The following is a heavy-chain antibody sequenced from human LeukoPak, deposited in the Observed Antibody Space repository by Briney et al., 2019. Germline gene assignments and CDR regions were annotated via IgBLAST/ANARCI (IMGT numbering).Heavy chain of an antibody. D-gene: IGHD5-24*01. V-gene: IGHV3-23*01. J-gene: IGHJ4*02. CDR1: GFTFSSYA. Sequence: GGSLRLSCAASGFTFSSYAMSWVRQAPGKGLEWVSAISGSGGSTYYADSVKGRFTISRDNSKNTLYLQMNSLRAEDTAVYYCAKWRRDGYNVGSYYFDYWGQGTLVTVSS. CDR2: ISGSGGST. CDR3: AKWRRDGYNVGSYYFDY.